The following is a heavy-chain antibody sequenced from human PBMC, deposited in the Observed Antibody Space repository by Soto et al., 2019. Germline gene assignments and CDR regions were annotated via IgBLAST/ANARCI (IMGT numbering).Heavy chain of an antibody. Sequence: QVQLVESGGGLVKPGGSLRLSCAVSGFTFSDYYMTWIRQAPGKGLEWVSYISRSTSHTNYADSVKGRFTISRDNAKNSLYLQMNSLRAEDTAVDYCARGRGAAADYFDFWGQGTLVTVSS. CDR3: ARGRGAAADYFDF. V-gene: IGHV3-11*05. CDR2: ISRSTSHT. D-gene: IGHD6-13*01. CDR1: GFTFSDYY. J-gene: IGHJ4*02.